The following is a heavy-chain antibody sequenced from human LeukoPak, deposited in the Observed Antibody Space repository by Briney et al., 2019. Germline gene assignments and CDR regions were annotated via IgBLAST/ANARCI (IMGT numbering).Heavy chain of an antibody. CDR1: GGSISSTNYF. Sequence: SQTLSLTCTVSGGSISSTNYFWSWVRQSPGKDLEWIAYIDYSGSAHYNPSLRSRSIISINTSKNQFALTMTSMTAADTAVYYCAREVNIVSDSDAFDVWGQGTMVIVSS. CDR3: AREVNIVSDSDAFDV. CDR2: IDYSGSA. J-gene: IGHJ3*01. D-gene: IGHD2/OR15-2a*01. V-gene: IGHV4-30-4*01.